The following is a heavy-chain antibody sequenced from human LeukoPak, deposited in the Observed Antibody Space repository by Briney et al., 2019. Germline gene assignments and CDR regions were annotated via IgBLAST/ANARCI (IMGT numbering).Heavy chain of an antibody. CDR3: ARRARDCSGGSCYDDH. CDR2: IHPGDSDT. Sequence: GESLKISCKGSGYSFTSYWIGWVRQMPGKGLEWMGVIHPGDSDTRYSPSFQGQVTISADKSISTAYLQWSSLKASDTAMYYCARRARDCSGGSCYDDHWGQGTLVTVSS. V-gene: IGHV5-51*01. J-gene: IGHJ4*02. D-gene: IGHD2-15*01. CDR1: GYSFTSYW.